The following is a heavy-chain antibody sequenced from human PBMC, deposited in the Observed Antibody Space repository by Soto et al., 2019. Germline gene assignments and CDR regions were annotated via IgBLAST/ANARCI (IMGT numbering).Heavy chain of an antibody. CDR3: ARFVLMVKRFDY. CDR1: GGSISSGGYY. D-gene: IGHD2-8*01. Sequence: ASETLSLTCTVSGGSISSGGYYWSWIRQHPGKGLEWIGYIYYSGSTYYNPSLKSRVTISVDTSKNQSSLKLSSVTAADTAVYYCARFVLMVKRFDYWGQGTLVTVSS. V-gene: IGHV4-31*03. J-gene: IGHJ4*02. CDR2: IYYSGST.